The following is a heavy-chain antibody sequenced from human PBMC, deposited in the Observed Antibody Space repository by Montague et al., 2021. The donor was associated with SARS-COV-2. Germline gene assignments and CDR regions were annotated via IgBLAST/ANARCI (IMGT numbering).Heavy chain of an antibody. V-gene: IGHV4-34*01. J-gene: IGHJ6*02. CDR3: ARDTSGHYFRYYGLDV. D-gene: IGHD2/OR15-2a*01. Sequence: SETLSITCGVIGASLMDHYWSWIRQSPAKGLEWIGEIDGSGTTSYNPSLENRVVISMDKSLSQFSLDLKSVTAADAAVYYCARDTSGHYFRYYGLDVWGPGTTVTVSS. CDR2: IDGSGTT. CDR1: GASLMDHY.